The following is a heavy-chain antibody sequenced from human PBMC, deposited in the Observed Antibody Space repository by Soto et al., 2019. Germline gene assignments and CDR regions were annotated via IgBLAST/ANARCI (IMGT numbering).Heavy chain of an antibody. J-gene: IGHJ6*03. V-gene: IGHV3-33*01. Sequence: GGSLRLSCAASGFTFSSYGMHWVRQAPGKGLEWVAVIWYDGSNKYYADSVKGRFTISRDNSKNTLYLQMNSLRAEDTAVYYCARDGMQQWLVPPGPYYYYYYMDVWGKGTTVTVSS. CDR2: IWYDGSNK. CDR3: ARDGMQQWLVPPGPYYYYYYMDV. D-gene: IGHD6-19*01. CDR1: GFTFSSYG.